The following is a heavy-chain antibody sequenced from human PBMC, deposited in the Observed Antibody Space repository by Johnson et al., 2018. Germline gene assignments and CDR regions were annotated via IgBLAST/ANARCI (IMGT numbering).Heavy chain of an antibody. Sequence: VQLVQSGGGLVQPGRSLRLSCAASGLTFDDYAMHWVRQAPGKGLEWVSGVSWNRGSIGYADAVKGRFTISRDNAKNSLYLQMNSLRAEDTALYSCAKPPLLSPCGAFDIWGQGTMVTVSS. CDR3: AKPPLLSPCGAFDI. J-gene: IGHJ3*02. D-gene: IGHD2-21*01. V-gene: IGHV3-9*01. CDR1: GLTFDDYA. CDR2: VSWNRGSI.